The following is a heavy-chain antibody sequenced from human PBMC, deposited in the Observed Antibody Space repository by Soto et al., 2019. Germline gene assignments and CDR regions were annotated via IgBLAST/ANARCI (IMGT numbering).Heavy chain of an antibody. Sequence: SETLSLTCAVSGYSISLGYYWGWIRQPPGKGLEWIGSIYHSGNTYYNPSLKSRVSISLDTSKNQFSLELTSVTAADTAVYYCARAAVGIGYAFDIWGQGTMVTVSS. CDR1: GYSISLGYY. V-gene: IGHV4-38-2*01. CDR3: ARAAVGIGYAFDI. CDR2: IYHSGNT. J-gene: IGHJ3*02. D-gene: IGHD2-21*01.